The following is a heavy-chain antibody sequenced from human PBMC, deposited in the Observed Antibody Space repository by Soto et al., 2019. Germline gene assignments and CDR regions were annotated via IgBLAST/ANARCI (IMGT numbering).Heavy chain of an antibody. J-gene: IGHJ4*02. CDR3: AKDRGVGLALDY. D-gene: IGHD3-10*01. CDR1: GFTFSSYG. V-gene: IGHV3-30*18. Sequence: GGSLRLSCAASGFTFSSYGMHGVRQAPGKGLEWVAVISYDGSNKYYADSVKGRFTISRDNSKNTLYLQMNSLRAEDTAVYYCAKDRGVGLALDYWGQGTLVTVSS. CDR2: ISYDGSNK.